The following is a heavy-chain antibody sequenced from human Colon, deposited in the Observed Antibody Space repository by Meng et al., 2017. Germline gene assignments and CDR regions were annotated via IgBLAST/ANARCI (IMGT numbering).Heavy chain of an antibody. Sequence: VPFVQSGAEVKRPGASVNVSFQASGYTFTSYILHWVRQAPGQRPEWMGLINAGNGDTKYSQTFQARITITSDTSASTAYMELTSLRFEDTAVYYCVSLDSYGDFWGQGTLVTVSS. CDR2: INAGNGDT. V-gene: IGHV1-3*01. J-gene: IGHJ4*02. CDR3: VSLDSYGDF. CDR1: GYTFTSYI. D-gene: IGHD5-18*01.